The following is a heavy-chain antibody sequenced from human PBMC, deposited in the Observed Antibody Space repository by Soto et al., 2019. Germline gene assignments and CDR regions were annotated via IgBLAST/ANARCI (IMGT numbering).Heavy chain of an antibody. V-gene: IGHV4-59*01. CDR3: ARDLVGITHYYGMDV. CDR2: IYYSGST. Sequence: SETLSLTCTVSGGSISSYYWSWIRQPPGKGLEWIGYIYYSGSTNYNPSLKSRVTISVDTSKNQFSLKLSSVTAADTAVYYCARDLVGITHYYGMDVWGQGTTVTVSS. CDR1: GGSISSYY. D-gene: IGHD3-22*01. J-gene: IGHJ6*02.